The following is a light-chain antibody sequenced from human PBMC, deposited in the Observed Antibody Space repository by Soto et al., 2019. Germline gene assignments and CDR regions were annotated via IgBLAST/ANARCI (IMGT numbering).Light chain of an antibody. J-gene: IGKJ1*01. CDR2: GAA. CDR1: QSVFSS. CDR3: QQHHNWPA. V-gene: IGKV3-15*01. Sequence: DIVMTQSPVTLSVSPGERAALSCRASQSVFSSLAWYQQEPGQAPRLLIYGAATRATGIPARFSGSGSGTEFTLTISSLQSEDFAIYYCQQHHNWPAFGQGTKVDIK.